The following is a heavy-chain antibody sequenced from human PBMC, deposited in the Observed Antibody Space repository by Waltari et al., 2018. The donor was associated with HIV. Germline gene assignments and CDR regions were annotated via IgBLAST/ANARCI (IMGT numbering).Heavy chain of an antibody. Sequence: QAQLHQWGAGLLKPSETLSLTCPVYGGSFSGYYWRWIRQPPGKGLEWIGEINHSGSTNYNPTLKSRVTISVDTSKNQFSLKLSSVTAADTAVYYCARVGCGGDCYPDYWGQGTLVTVSS. J-gene: IGHJ4*02. CDR1: GGSFSGYY. D-gene: IGHD2-21*02. CDR3: ARVGCGGDCYPDY. V-gene: IGHV4-34*01. CDR2: INHSGST.